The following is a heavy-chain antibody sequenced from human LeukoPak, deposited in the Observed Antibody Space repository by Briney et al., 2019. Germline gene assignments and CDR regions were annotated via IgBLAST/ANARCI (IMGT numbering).Heavy chain of an antibody. CDR2: ISSSSSYI. CDR3: ARDCSSTSCYYYYGMDV. CDR1: GFTFSSYS. V-gene: IGHV3-21*01. Sequence: PGGSLRLSCAAPGFTFSSYSMNWVRQAPGKGLEWVSSISSSSSYIYYADSVEGRFTISRDNAKNSLYLQMNSLRAEDTAVYYCARDCSSTSCYYYYGMDVWGQGTTVTVSS. D-gene: IGHD2-2*01. J-gene: IGHJ6*02.